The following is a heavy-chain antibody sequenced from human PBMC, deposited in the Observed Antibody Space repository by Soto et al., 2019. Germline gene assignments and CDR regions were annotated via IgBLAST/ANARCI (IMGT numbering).Heavy chain of an antibody. CDR3: APPAPALAS. J-gene: IGHJ5*02. V-gene: IGHV1-18*01. CDR2: ITTDKGKT. CDR1: GYTYTSYG. D-gene: IGHD3-16*01. Sequence: ASVKVSRKASGYTYTSYGISWVRQAPGQGLEWMGWITTDKGKTTYAQKFQGRVTMTTDTSTSTAYMEMRSLRSDDTAVYYCAPPAPALASWGKGPLATASS.